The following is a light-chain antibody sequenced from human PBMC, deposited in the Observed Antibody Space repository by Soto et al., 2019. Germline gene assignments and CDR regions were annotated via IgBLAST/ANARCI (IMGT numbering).Light chain of an antibody. Sequence: ERATLXXRASQTVDSTYLAWYQQKPGQAPRLLIYDSSSRAPGIPDRFSGSGSGTDFTLSISRLQPEDFAVYYCQQFDTSSIIFGPGTKVDI. CDR1: QTVDSTY. V-gene: IGKV3-20*01. J-gene: IGKJ3*01. CDR2: DSS. CDR3: QQFDTSSII.